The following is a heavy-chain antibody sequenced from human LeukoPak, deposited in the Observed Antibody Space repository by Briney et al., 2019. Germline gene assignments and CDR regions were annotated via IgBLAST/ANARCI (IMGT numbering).Heavy chain of an antibody. Sequence: GGSLRLSCAPSRVTFSIYRMNCVPHTPGKRLEWGSGVGDRDGVTTYYTSSVKGRFTISRDYSKNTLYLQMNSLRAEDTAVYYWAKDLGWIHFAYWGQGTLVTVSS. CDR3: AKDLGWIHFAY. V-gene: IGHV3-23*01. CDR2: VGDRDGVTT. J-gene: IGHJ4*02. CDR1: RVTFSIYR. D-gene: IGHD5-18*01.